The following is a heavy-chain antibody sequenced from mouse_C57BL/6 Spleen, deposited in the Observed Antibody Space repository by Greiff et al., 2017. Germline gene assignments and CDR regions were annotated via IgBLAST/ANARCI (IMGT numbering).Heavy chain of an antibody. CDR2: IYPGSGST. V-gene: IGHV1-55*01. J-gene: IGHJ4*01. D-gene: IGHD1-1*01. CDR3: ARRGGSSYSAMDY. Sequence: VKLQQPGAELVKPGASVTMSCKASGYTFTSYWITWVKQRPGQGLEWIGDIYPGSGSTNYNEKFKSQATLTVDTSSSPAYMQLSSLTSEDSAVYYCARRGGSSYSAMDYWGQGTSVTVSS. CDR1: GYTFTSYW.